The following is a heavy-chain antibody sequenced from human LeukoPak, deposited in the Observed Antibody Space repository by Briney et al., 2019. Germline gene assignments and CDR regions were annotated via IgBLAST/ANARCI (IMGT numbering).Heavy chain of an antibody. V-gene: IGHV4-4*07. D-gene: IGHD2-8*01. J-gene: IGHJ4*02. CDR3: ARDTRVWGRKVEYFDY. CDR2: IYTSGST. Sequence: SEILSLTCTVSGGSISSYYWSWIRQPAGKGLEWIGRIYTSGSTNYNPSLKSRVTMSVDTSKNQFSLKLSSVTAADTAVYYCARDTRVWGRKVEYFDYWGQGTLVTVSS. CDR1: GGSISSYY.